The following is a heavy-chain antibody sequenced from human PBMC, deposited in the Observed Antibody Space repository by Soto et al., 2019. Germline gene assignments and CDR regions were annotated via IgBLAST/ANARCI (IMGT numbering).Heavy chain of an antibody. CDR2: INAGNGNT. CDR1: GYTFTSYA. CDR3: AREPNYYYYMDV. Sequence: GASVKVSCKASGYTFTSYAMHWVRQAPGQRLEWMGWINAGNGNTKYSQKFQGRVTITRDTSASTAYMELSSLRSEDTAVYYCAREPNYYYYMDVWGKGTTVTVSS. J-gene: IGHJ6*03. V-gene: IGHV1-3*01.